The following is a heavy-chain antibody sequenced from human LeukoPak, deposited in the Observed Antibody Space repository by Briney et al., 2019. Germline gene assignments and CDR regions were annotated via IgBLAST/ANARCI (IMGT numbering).Heavy chain of an antibody. V-gene: IGHV4-59*12. CDR2: IYYSGST. Sequence: SETLSLTCTVSGGSISSYYWSWIRQPPGKGLEWIGYIYYSGSTYYNPSLKSRVTISVDTSKNQFSLKLSSVTAADTAVYYCARDVPLWFGELFLDYWGQGTLVTVSS. CDR1: GGSISSYY. CDR3: ARDVPLWFGELFLDY. J-gene: IGHJ4*02. D-gene: IGHD3-10*01.